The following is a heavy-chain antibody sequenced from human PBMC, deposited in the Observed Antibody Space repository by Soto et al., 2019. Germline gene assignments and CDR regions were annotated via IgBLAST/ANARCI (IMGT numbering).Heavy chain of an antibody. CDR1: GGTFSSYT. V-gene: IGHV1-69*08. J-gene: IGHJ6*03. D-gene: IGHD2-15*01. Sequence: QVQLVQSGAEVQKPGSSVKVSCKASGGTFSSYTISWVRQAPGQGLEWMGRIIPILGIANYAQKFQGRVTITADKSTSTAYMELSSLRSEDTAVYYCARDRSDCSGGSCYSSDYYYMDVWGKGTTVTVSS. CDR3: ARDRSDCSGGSCYSSDYYYMDV. CDR2: IIPILGIA.